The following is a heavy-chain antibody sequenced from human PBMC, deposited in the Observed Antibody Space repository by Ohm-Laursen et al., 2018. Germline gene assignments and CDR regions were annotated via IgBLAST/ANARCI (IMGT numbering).Heavy chain of an antibody. CDR1: GFTFSDYY. Sequence: SLRLSCAASGFTFSDYYMSWIRQAPGKGLEWASYISSSGSTIYYADSVKGRFTISRDNAKNSLYLQMNSLRAEDTAVYYCAKDARIVVVVGTSFGLGYWGQGTLVTVSS. CDR3: AKDARIVVVVGTSFGLGY. D-gene: IGHD2-15*01. CDR2: ISSSGSTI. V-gene: IGHV3-11*04. J-gene: IGHJ4*02.